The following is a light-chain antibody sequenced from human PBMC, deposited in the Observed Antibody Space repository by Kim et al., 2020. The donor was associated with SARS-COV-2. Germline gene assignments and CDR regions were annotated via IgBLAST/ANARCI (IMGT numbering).Light chain of an antibody. CDR2: YDS. V-gene: IGLV3-21*04. CDR3: QVWDSSSDRRV. Sequence: ARGKTARSTWGGNNSGRKSVLWYQQKPGQAAVLGIYYDSDRPSGIPERFSGANSGNTATLTISRVEAGDEADYYCQVWDSSSDRRVFGGGTKLTVL. CDR1: NSGRKS. J-gene: IGLJ3*02.